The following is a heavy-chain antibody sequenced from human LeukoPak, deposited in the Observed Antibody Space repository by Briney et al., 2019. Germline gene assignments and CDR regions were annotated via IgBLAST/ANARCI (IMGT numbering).Heavy chain of an antibody. J-gene: IGHJ4*02. CDR2: VSSSSGYI. V-gene: IGHV3-21*01. CDR1: GFTFRTYS. D-gene: IGHD5-12*01. Sequence: GGSLRLSCAASGFTFRTYSMNWVRQALGKGLEWVSSVSSSSGYIYYADSVKGRFTISRDNAKNLVFLQMNSLRAEDTALYYCASHYSGYANYWGQGTLVTVSS. CDR3: ASHYSGYANY.